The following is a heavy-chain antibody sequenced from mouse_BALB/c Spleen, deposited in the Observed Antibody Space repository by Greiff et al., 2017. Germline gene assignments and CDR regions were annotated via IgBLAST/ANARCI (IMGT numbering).Heavy chain of an antibody. V-gene: IGHV5-12-1*01. CDR2: ISSGGGST. CDR3: ARHRVTTALYYFDY. CDR1: GFAFSSYD. J-gene: IGHJ2*01. D-gene: IGHD1-2*01. Sequence: EVQRVESGGGLVKPGGSLKLSCAASGFAFSSYDMSWVRQTPEKRLEWVAYISSGGGSTYYPDTVKGRFTISRDNAKNTLYLQMSSLKSEDTAMYYCARHRVTTALYYFDYWGQGTTLTVSS.